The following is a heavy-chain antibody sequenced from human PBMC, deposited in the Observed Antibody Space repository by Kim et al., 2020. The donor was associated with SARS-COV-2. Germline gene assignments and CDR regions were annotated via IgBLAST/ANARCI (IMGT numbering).Heavy chain of an antibody. CDR2: IWYDGSNK. D-gene: IGHD6-13*01. CDR3: ARGFEQQLVPYYYYGMDV. J-gene: IGHJ6*02. CDR1: GFTFSSYG. V-gene: IGHV3-33*01. Sequence: GGSLRLSCAASGFTFSSYGMHWVRQAPGKGLEWVAVIWYDGSNKYYADSVKGRFTISRDNSKNTLYLQMNSLRAEDTAVYYCARGFEQQLVPYYYYGMDVWGQGTTVTVSS.